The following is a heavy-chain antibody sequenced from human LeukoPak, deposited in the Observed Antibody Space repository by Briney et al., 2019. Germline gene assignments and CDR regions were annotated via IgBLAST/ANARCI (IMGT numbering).Heavy chain of an antibody. CDR1: GYTFTSYG. D-gene: IGHD2-2*01. Sequence: ASVKVSCKASGYTFTSYGISWVRQATGQGLEWMGWMNPNSGNTGYAQKFQGRVTMTRNTSISTAYMELSSLRSEDTAVYYCARGVRECQLLCGAYYYYYMDVWGKGTTVTISS. J-gene: IGHJ6*03. V-gene: IGHV1-8*02. CDR2: MNPNSGNT. CDR3: ARGVRECQLLCGAYYYYYMDV.